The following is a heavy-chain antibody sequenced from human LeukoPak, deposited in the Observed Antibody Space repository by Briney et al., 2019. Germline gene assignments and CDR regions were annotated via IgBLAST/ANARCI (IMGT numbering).Heavy chain of an antibody. CDR1: GFSFSSYA. J-gene: IGHJ6*02. D-gene: IGHD3-3*01. V-gene: IGHV3-23*01. CDR3: AKGRAFWYYYGMDV. CDR2: ISGSGSST. Sequence: GGSLRLSCGASGFSFSSYAMNWVRQAPGKGLEWVSGISGSGSSTYYADSVKGRFTISRDNSKNTLYLQMNSLRAEDTAVYYCAKGRAFWYYYGMDVWGQGATVTVSS.